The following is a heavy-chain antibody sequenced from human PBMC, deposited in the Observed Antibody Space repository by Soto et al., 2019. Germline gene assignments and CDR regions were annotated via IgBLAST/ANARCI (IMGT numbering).Heavy chain of an antibody. CDR2: MNPNSGNT. CDR1: GYTFTSYD. J-gene: IGHJ6*03. CDR3: ARGAMVRGGYYYYYMDV. D-gene: IGHD3-10*01. V-gene: IGHV1-8*01. Sequence: ASVKVSCKASGYTFTSYDINWVRQATGQGLEWMGWMNPNSGNTGYAQKFQGRVTMTRNTSISTAYMELSSLRSEDTAVYYCARGAMVRGGYYYYYMDVWGKGTTVTVSS.